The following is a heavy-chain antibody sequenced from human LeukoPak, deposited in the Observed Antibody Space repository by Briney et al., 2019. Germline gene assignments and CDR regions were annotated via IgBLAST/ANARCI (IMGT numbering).Heavy chain of an antibody. J-gene: IGHJ4*02. CDR1: GYSFTGYF. Sequence: ASVKVSCKASGYSFTGYFIHWVRQAPGQGLEWMGWISPNSGGTKYAEKFQGRVTMTRDTSITTAYVELSRLTSDDTAIYYCGRSQSRPDSSSCFDLWGQGTLVTVSS. CDR2: ISPNSGGT. CDR3: GRSQSRPDSSSCFDL. D-gene: IGHD6-13*01. V-gene: IGHV1-2*02.